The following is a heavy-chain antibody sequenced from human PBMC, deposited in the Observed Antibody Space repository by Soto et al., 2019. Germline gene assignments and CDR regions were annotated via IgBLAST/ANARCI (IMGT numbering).Heavy chain of an antibody. D-gene: IGHD2-8*01. CDR1: GYSFTDYH. J-gene: IGHJ6*02. CDR2: INPKSGGT. V-gene: IGHV1-2*04. Sequence: ASVKVSCKASGYSFTDYHIHWVRQAPGQGLEWLGRINPKSGGTSTAQKFQGWVTMTTDTSISTASMELTRLTSDDTAIYYCARGDSTDCSNGVCSFCYTHDMDVCGQGTTVTVSS. CDR3: ARGDSTDCSNGVCSFCYTHDMDV.